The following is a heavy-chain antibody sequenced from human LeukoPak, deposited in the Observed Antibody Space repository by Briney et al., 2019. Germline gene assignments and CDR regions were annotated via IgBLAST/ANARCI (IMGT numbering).Heavy chain of an antibody. CDR3: ARAYYYDSSGYYGY. CDR2: ISANNGNT. CDR1: GYTFTSYG. J-gene: IGHJ4*02. D-gene: IGHD3-22*01. V-gene: IGHV1-18*01. Sequence: ASVKVSCKASGYTFTSYGISWVRQAPGQGLEWMGRISANNGNTNYAQKLQGRVTMTTDTSTSTAYMELRSLRSDDTAVYYCARAYYYDSSGYYGYWGQGTLVTVSS.